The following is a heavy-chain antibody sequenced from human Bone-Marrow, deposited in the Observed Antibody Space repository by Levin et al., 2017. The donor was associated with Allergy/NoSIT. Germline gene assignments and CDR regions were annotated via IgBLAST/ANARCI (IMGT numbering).Heavy chain of an antibody. Sequence: GGSLRLSCAASGFTFSTYWMHWVRQAPGKGLVWVSRIQSNGKTNYADSVKGRFTIPRDNAKNPLYLQMNSLTVEDTAVYYCSRDRFYSDSGSNFSWFDPWGQGTLVTVSS. V-gene: IGHV3-74*01. J-gene: IGHJ5*02. D-gene: IGHD3-10*01. CDR2: IQSNGKT. CDR1: GFTFSTYW. CDR3: SRDRFYSDSGSNFSWFDP.